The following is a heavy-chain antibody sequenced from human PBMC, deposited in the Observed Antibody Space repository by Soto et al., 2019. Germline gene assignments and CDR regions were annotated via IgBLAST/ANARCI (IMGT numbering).Heavy chain of an antibody. D-gene: IGHD6-13*01. CDR1: GGSISSYY. V-gene: IGHV4-59*01. Sequence: KPSETLSLTCTVSGGSISSYYWSWIRQPPGKGLEWIGYLYYSGSTNYNPSLKSRVTMSVDTSKNQFSLKLSSVTAADTAVYYCARGIYSSSYLDIWGQGTMVTVSS. J-gene: IGHJ3*02. CDR3: ARGIYSSSYLDI. CDR2: LYYSGST.